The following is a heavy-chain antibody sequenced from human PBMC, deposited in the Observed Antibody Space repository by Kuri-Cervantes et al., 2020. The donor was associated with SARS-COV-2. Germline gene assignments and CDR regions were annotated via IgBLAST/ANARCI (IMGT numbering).Heavy chain of an antibody. V-gene: IGHV3-23*01. Sequence: ETLSLTCGASGFTFSSYAMNWVRQAPGKGLEWVSAISGSGGSTYYADSVKGRFTISRDNSKNTLYLQMNSLRAEDTAVHYCAKDDEDSGIYGDAFDIWGQGTMVTVSS. D-gene: IGHD1-26*01. J-gene: IGHJ3*02. CDR2: ISGSGGST. CDR1: GFTFSSYA. CDR3: AKDDEDSGIYGDAFDI.